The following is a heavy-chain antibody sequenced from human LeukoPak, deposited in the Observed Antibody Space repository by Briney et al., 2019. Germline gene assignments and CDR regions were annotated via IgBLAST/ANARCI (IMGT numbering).Heavy chain of an antibody. J-gene: IGHJ4*02. CDR3: ARDVLDGSGSYYSVD. Sequence: SEILSLTCTVSGGSISSYYWSWIRQPPGKGLEWIGYIYYSGSTNYNPSLKSRVTISVDTSKNQFSLKLSSVTAADTAVYYCARDVLDGSGSYYSVDWGQGTLVTVSS. CDR1: GGSISSYY. D-gene: IGHD3-10*01. V-gene: IGHV4-59*01. CDR2: IYYSGST.